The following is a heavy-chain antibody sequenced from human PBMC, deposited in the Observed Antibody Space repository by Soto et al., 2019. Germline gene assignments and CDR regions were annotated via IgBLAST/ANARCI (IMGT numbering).Heavy chain of an antibody. D-gene: IGHD6-13*01. CDR1: GGTFSSYT. Sequence: QVQLVQSGAEVKKPGSSVKVSCKASGGTFSSYTISRVRQAPGQGLEWMGRIIPIRGIANYAQKFQGRVTITADKSTITAYMELSSLRSEDTAVYYCVRDSSSWYYYYGMDVWGQVTTVTVSS. CDR3: VRDSSSWYYYYGMDV. J-gene: IGHJ6*02. V-gene: IGHV1-69*02. CDR2: IIPIRGIA.